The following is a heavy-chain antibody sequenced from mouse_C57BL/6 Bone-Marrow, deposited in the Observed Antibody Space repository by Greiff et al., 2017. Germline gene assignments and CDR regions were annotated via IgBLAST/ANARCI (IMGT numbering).Heavy chain of an antibody. CDR3: TREPHYYGSSPYAMDY. J-gene: IGHJ4*01. D-gene: IGHD1-1*01. CDR1: GYTFTDYE. Sequence: VQLVESGAELVRPGASVTLSCKASGYTFTDYEMHWVKQTPVHGLEWIGAIDPETGGTAYNQKFKGKAILTADKSSSTAYMELRSLPSEDSAVYYCTREPHYYGSSPYAMDYWGQGTSVTVSS. V-gene: IGHV1-15*01. CDR2: IDPETGGT.